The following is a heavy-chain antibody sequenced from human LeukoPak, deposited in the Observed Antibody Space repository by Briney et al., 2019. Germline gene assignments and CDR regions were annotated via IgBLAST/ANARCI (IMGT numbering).Heavy chain of an antibody. CDR1: GVTFSASA. J-gene: IGHJ4*02. CDR3: SCGDDEDSAYIHDH. CDR2: IRSSADNYAA. Sequence: GGSLKLSCDASGVTFSASALHWVRRASGKGLEWVARIRSSADNYAATYAASVKGRFTISRDDSKNTAYLQMSSLQTEDTAVYYCSCGDDEDSAYIHDHWGQGTLVTVSS. D-gene: IGHD5-12*01. V-gene: IGHV3-73*01.